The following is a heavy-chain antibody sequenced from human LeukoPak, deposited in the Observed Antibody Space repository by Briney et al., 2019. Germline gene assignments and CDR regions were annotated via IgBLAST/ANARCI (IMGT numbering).Heavy chain of an antibody. CDR3: AKAGPLGGCGSTSCPPHYSY. CDR2: INLGGST. V-gene: IGHV4-34*01. CDR1: GTSLSGYY. D-gene: IGHD2-2*01. Sequence: SETLSLTCAVYGTSLSGYYWTWIRQTPGKGLEWIGEINLGGSTTYNPSLKRRVTISQDTSKNQFSLRLKSVTAADTAVYYCAKAGPLGGCGSTSCPPHYSYWGQGNLVTVSS. J-gene: IGHJ4*02.